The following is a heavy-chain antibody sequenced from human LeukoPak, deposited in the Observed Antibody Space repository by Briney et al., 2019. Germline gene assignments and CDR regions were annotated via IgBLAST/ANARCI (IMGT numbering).Heavy chain of an antibody. V-gene: IGHV3-23*01. Sequence: GGSLRLSCTASGFTFSTYAMSWVRQAPGRGLEWVSVISGSGGSTYYVDSVQGRFTISRDNSKNTLFLQMDSLRAEDTAVYYCAKGGFGRPFDCWGQGTPVTVSS. CDR1: GFTFSTYA. CDR3: AKGGFGRPFDC. J-gene: IGHJ4*02. CDR2: ISGSGGST. D-gene: IGHD3-10*01.